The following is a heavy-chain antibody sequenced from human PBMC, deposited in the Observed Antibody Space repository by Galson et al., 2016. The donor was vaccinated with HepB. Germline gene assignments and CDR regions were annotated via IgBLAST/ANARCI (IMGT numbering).Heavy chain of an antibody. Sequence: SVKVSCKASGYTFSSNGITWVRQAPGQGLEWMGWINTYNGNTNYAQKVQGRVTMTTDTSTSTAYMELRSLRSDDTAVYYCARELRPPGRPTSTAGIDYWGQGTLVTGSS. CDR2: INTYNGNT. J-gene: IGHJ4*02. D-gene: IGHD2/OR15-2a*01. V-gene: IGHV1-18*01. CDR3: ARELRPPGRPTSTAGIDY. CDR1: GYTFSSNG.